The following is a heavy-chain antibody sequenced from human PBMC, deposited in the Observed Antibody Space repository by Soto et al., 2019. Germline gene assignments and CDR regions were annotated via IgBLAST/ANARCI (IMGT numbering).Heavy chain of an antibody. J-gene: IGHJ4*02. CDR2: IKHSGST. CDR3: ARGVVLMVYAIIDY. Sequence: QVQLQQWGAGLLKPSETLSLTCAVYGGSFSGYYWSWIRQPPGKGLEWIGEIKHSGSTNYNPSLKSRVTISVDTSKNQSSLKLSSVTAADTAVYYCARGVVLMVYAIIDYWGQGTLVTVSS. CDR1: GGSFSGYY. D-gene: IGHD2-8*01. V-gene: IGHV4-34*01.